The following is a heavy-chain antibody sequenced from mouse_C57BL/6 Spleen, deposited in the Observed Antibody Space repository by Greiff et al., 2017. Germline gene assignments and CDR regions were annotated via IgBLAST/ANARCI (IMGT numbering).Heavy chain of an antibody. Sequence: QVQLQQPGAELVKPGASVKMSCKASGYTFTSYWITWVKQRPGQGLEWIGDIYPGSGSTNYNEKFKSKATLTVDTSSSTAYMQLSSLTSEDSAVYYYAESYGRGPDFGYWGQGTTLTVAS. D-gene: IGHD1-1*01. CDR3: AESYGRGPDFGY. CDR2: IYPGSGST. J-gene: IGHJ2*01. V-gene: IGHV1-55*01. CDR1: GYTFTSYW.